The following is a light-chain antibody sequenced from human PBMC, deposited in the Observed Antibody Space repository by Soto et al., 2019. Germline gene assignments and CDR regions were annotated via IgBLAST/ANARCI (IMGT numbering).Light chain of an antibody. J-gene: IGKJ1*01. CDR1: QSVSSNY. CDR3: QQYGSSPPT. CDR2: GAS. V-gene: IGKV3-20*01. Sequence: EIVLTQSPGTLSLSPGERATLSCRASQSVSSNYLAWYQRKPGQAPRLLIYGASNRATGIPNRFSGSGSGTDFTLTITRLEPEDFVVYYCQQYGSSPPTFGQETKVEI.